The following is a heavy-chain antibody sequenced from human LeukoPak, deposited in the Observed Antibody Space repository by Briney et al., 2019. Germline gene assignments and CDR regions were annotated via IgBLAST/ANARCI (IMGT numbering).Heavy chain of an antibody. J-gene: IGHJ4*02. D-gene: IGHD5-18*01. Sequence: GGSLRLSCAASGFTFSSYGMSWVRQAPGKGLEWVSSISSSSSYIYYADSVKGRFTISRDNAKNSLYLQMNSLRAEDTAVYYCARADWDTAMIDYWGQGALVTVSS. V-gene: IGHV3-21*01. CDR3: ARADWDTAMIDY. CDR1: GFTFSSYG. CDR2: ISSSSSYI.